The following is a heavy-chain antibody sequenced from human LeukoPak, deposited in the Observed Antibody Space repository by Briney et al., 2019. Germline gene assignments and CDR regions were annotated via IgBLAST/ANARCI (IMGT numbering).Heavy chain of an antibody. CDR1: GYTFTDYY. J-gene: IGHJ5*02. D-gene: IGHD3-10*01. CDR2: INPTPGGT. V-gene: IGHV1-2*02. CDR3: AREHLFSGSENYVLHNWFDP. Sequence: ASVKVSCKASGYTFTDYYMHWVRQAPGKGLKWMGRINPTPGGTNSAQRFQGRVTMTRDTSIRTAYMELSSLRSDDTAVYYCAREHLFSGSENYVLHNWFDPWGQGTLVTVSS.